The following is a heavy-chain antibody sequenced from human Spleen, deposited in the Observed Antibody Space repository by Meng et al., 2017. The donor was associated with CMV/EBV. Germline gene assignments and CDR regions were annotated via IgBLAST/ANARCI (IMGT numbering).Heavy chain of an antibody. V-gene: IGHV1-69*05. CDR3: AREGEGHYYYYGMDV. J-gene: IGHJ6*02. Sequence: SVKVSCKASGGTFSSYAISWVRQAPGQGLEWMGGIIPIFGTANYAQQFQGRVTITTDESTSTAYMELSSLRSEDTAVYYCAREGEGHYYYYGMDVWGQGTTVTVSS. CDR2: IIPIFGTA. CDR1: GGTFSSYA.